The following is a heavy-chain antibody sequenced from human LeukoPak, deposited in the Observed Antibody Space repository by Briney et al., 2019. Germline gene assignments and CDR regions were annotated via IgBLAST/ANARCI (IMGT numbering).Heavy chain of an antibody. CDR2: IYDSGTT. Sequence: SETLSLTCAVSGGSISTGGYYWTWIRQHPGKGLEWIGYIYDSGTTYYNPSLESRVTTSGDTSKNQFSLKLSSVTAADTAVYYCARTAGWSYGFGYWGQGTLVTVSS. V-gene: IGHV4-31*11. J-gene: IGHJ4*02. CDR1: GGSISTGGYY. CDR3: ARTAGWSYGFGY. D-gene: IGHD5-18*01.